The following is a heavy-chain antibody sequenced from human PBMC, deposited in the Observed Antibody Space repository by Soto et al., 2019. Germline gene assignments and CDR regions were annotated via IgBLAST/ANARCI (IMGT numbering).Heavy chain of an antibody. J-gene: IGHJ5*02. Sequence: ASAKVSCKASGYTFTSYDINWVRQATAQGREWMGWMNPNSGNTGYAQKFEGRVIMTRNTSTSTAYMELSSLRSEDTAVYSCARSLGYCGSGSCHERFDHWGHGTLVTVSS. D-gene: IGHD2-15*01. CDR1: GYTFTSYD. CDR3: ARSLGYCGSGSCHERFDH. CDR2: MNPNSGNT. V-gene: IGHV1-8*01.